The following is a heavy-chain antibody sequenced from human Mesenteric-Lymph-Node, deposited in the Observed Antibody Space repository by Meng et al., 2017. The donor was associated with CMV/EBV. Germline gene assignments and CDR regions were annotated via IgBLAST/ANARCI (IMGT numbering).Heavy chain of an antibody. CDR2: STGKLDGGTI. Sequence: GGSLRLSCAASGFTFSDYYMSWVRQAPGKGLEWLGRSTGKLDGGTIYYAAPVKGRFTISRDDSKNTLYLQMNSLKTEDTAVYYCSVDDHGNFGSWGQGTLVTVSS. CDR3: SVDDHGNFGS. CDR1: GFTFSDYY. D-gene: IGHD4-11*01. V-gene: IGHV3-15*01. J-gene: IGHJ4*02.